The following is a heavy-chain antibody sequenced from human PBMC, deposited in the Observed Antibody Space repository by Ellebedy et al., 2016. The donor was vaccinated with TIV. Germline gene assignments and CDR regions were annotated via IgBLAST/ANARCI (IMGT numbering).Heavy chain of an antibody. J-gene: IGHJ3*02. Sequence: GESLKISXAISGFKFSGYSMSWVRQAPGKGLEWVSFISTSSSFIHYEDSVKGRFTISRDNAKNSVYLQMNSLRDEDTAVYYCARPPKGWGCFDMWGQGTTVTVSS. V-gene: IGHV3-21*03. CDR3: ARPPKGWGCFDM. D-gene: IGHD2-21*01. CDR2: ISTSSSFI. CDR1: GFKFSGYS.